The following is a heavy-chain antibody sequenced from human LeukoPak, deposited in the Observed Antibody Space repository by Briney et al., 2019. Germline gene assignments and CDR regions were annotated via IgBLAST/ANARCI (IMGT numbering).Heavy chain of an antibody. J-gene: IGHJ3*02. CDR1: GFTFSSYS. Sequence: GGSLRLSCAASGFTFSSYSVNWVRQAPGKGLEWVSYISSSSSPIYYADSVKGRFTISRDNAKNSLYLQMNSLRDEDTAVYYCARDRSDILTGYNDAFDIWGQGTMVTVSS. D-gene: IGHD3-9*01. CDR2: ISSSSSPI. CDR3: ARDRSDILTGYNDAFDI. V-gene: IGHV3-48*02.